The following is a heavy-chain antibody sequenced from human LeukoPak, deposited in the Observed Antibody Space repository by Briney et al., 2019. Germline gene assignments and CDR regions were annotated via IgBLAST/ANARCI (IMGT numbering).Heavy chain of an antibody. CDR1: GFTFDDYA. V-gene: IGHV3-9*01. D-gene: IGHD1-26*01. CDR2: ISWNSGSI. CDR3: AKDTNSGSYLPYYYYYGMDV. Sequence: GGSLRLSCAASGFTFDDYAMHWVRQAPGKGLEWVSGISWNSGSIGYADSVKGRFTISRDNAKNSLYLQMNSLRAEDTALYYCAKDTNSGSYLPYYYYYGMDVWGQGTTVTVS. J-gene: IGHJ6*02.